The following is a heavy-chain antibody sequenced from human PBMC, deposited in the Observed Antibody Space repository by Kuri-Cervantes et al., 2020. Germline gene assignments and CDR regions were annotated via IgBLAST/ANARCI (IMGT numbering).Heavy chain of an antibody. V-gene: IGHV3-7*01. J-gene: IGHJ4*02. CDR1: GFTFSAYW. Sequence: GGSLRLSCAVSGFTFSAYWMSWVRQAPGKGLEWVASIRQDGSEMLYVDSVKGRFTISRGNAKSSLFLQMNSLRAEDTAVYYCGRGLAAPDSWGQGTLVTVSS. CDR3: GRGLAAPDS. CDR2: IRQDGSEM. D-gene: IGHD6-25*01.